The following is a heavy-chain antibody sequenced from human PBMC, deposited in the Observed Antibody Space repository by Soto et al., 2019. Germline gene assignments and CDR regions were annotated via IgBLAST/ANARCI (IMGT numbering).Heavy chain of an antibody. J-gene: IGHJ6*02. Sequence: QVQLVQSGAEVKKPGSSVKVSCNASGGTFSTDSISWVRQAPGQGLEWMGGMIPMFGTANNAQKFQGRVTITADESTSTAYMELSRLRAEDTAVYYCARGIEGYYGMDVWGQGTTVTVAS. V-gene: IGHV1-69*12. CDR3: ARGIEGYYGMDV. CDR2: MIPMFGTA. CDR1: GGTFSTDS.